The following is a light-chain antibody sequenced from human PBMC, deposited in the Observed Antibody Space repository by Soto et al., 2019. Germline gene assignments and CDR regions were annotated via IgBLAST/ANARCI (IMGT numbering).Light chain of an antibody. V-gene: IGLV1-51*01. CDR1: SSNIGNNY. J-gene: IGLJ2*01. CDR2: DND. CDR3: GTWDSSLSVVV. Sequence: QSMLTKPPSVSAAPGQKVTISCSGSSSNIGNNYVSWYQQVPGTAPQLLIYDNDKRPTGIPDRFSGSKSGTSATLGITGLQTGDEADYYCGTWDSSLSVVVFGGGTKLTVL.